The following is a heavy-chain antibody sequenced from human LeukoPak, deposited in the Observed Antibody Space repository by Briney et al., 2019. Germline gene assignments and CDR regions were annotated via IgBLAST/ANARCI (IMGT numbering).Heavy chain of an antibody. V-gene: IGHV5-51*01. CDR1: GYSFTSYW. D-gene: IGHD3-22*01. CDR2: IYPGDSDT. CDR3: ARGVYYYDSSGYSNFDY. Sequence: GESLKVSCKGSGYSFTSYWISWVRQMPGKGLEWMGIIYPGDSDTRYSPSFQGQVTISADKSISTAYLQWSSLKASDTAMYYCARGVYYYDSSGYSNFDYWGQGTLVTVSS. J-gene: IGHJ4*02.